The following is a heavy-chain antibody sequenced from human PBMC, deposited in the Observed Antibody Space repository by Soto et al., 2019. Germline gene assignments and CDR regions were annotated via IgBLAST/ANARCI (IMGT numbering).Heavy chain of an antibody. Sequence: PGGSLRLSCAASGFTFSDYAMHWVRQAPGKGLEWVAVVSHDGRNTHYADSVKGRFTISRHNSKNTLYLQMNSLRAEDTAVYYCVGYLRSSLDYWGQGTLVTVSS. CDR1: GFTFSDYA. V-gene: IGHV3-30*03. D-gene: IGHD3-3*01. J-gene: IGHJ4*02. CDR2: VSHDGRNT. CDR3: VGYLRSSLDY.